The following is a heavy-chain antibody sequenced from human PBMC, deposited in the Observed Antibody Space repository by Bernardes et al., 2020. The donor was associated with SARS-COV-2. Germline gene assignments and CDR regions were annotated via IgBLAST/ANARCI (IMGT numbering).Heavy chain of an antibody. CDR3: ARTRTTISTTGIPVDY. V-gene: IGHV1-2*02. D-gene: IGHD2-21*02. CDR1: GYTFTDYF. Sequence: ASVKVSCKASGYTFTDYFIHWVRQAPGQRLEWMGWINPNTGGTNYVQKFRGRVTMTRDTSITTAYMELSWLGSDDTAIYYCARTRTTISTTGIPVDYWGQGTLVTVSS. CDR2: INPNTGGT. J-gene: IGHJ4*02.